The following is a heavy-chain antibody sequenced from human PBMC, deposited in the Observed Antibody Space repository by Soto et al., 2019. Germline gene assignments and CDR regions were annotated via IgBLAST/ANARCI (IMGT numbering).Heavy chain of an antibody. CDR3: AKGDAVGSYRYYGMDV. J-gene: IGHJ6*02. V-gene: IGHV3-23*01. D-gene: IGHD1-26*01. Sequence: GGSLRLSCAASGFTFSSYAMSWVRQAPGKGLEWVSAISGSGGSTYYADSVKGRFTISRDNSKNTLYLQMNSLRAEDTAVYYCAKGDAVGSYRYYGMDVWGQGPTVTVSS. CDR1: GFTFSSYA. CDR2: ISGSGGST.